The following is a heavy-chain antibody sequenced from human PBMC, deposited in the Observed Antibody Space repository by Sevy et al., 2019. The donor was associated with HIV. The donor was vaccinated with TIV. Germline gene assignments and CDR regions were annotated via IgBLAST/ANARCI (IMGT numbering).Heavy chain of an antibody. J-gene: IGHJ4*02. CDR2: ISSSGSTI. CDR3: ARGVEVDSSGFLGPSCQFDY. V-gene: IGHV3-48*03. D-gene: IGHD3-22*01. Sequence: GGLRLSCAASGFTFSSYEMNWVRQAPGKGLEWVSYISSSGSTIYYADSVKGRFTISRDNAKNSLYLQMNSLRAEDTAVYYCARGVEVDSSGFLGPSCQFDYWGQGTLVTVSS. CDR1: GFTFSSYE.